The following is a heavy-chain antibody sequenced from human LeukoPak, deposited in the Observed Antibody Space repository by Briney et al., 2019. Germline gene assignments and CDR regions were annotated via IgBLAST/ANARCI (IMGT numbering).Heavy chain of an antibody. Sequence: PAGGSLRLSCAASGFTFSSYSMNWVRQAPGKGLEWVSYISSSSSTIYYADSVKGRFTISRDNAKNSLYLQMNSLRAEDTAVYYCASWGYCSSTSCYLYYYYYMDVWGKGTTVTVSS. J-gene: IGHJ6*03. CDR1: GFTFSSYS. CDR2: ISSSSSTI. CDR3: ASWGYCSSTSCYLYYYYYMDV. D-gene: IGHD2-2*01. V-gene: IGHV3-48*01.